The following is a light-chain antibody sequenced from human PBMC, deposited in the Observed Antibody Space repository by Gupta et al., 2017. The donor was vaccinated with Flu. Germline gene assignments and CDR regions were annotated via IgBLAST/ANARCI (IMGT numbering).Light chain of an antibody. CDR2: GAS. CDR3: QQAKTFPIT. Sequence: PSSMSASIGDRVTITCRASQDLTNWLAWYQQKPGKAPKLLIYGASNLQSGVPSRFSGSAAGTQFTLTISGLRAEDFATYHCQQAKTFPITFGQGTRLDLK. CDR1: QDLTNW. V-gene: IGKV1D-12*01. J-gene: IGKJ5*01.